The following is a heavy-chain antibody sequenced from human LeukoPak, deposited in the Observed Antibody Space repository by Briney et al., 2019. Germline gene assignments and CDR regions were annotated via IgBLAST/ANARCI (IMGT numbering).Heavy chain of an antibody. CDR3: AKTRGNYYGSGETDDAFDI. J-gene: IGHJ3*02. CDR2: ISYDGSNK. CDR1: GFTFSSYG. Sequence: GGSLRLSCAASGFTFSSYGMHWVRQAPGKGLEWVAVISYDGSNKYYADSVKGRFTISRDNSKNTLYLQMNSLRAEDTAVYYCAKTRGNYYGSGETDDAFDIWGQGTMVTVSS. D-gene: IGHD3-10*01. V-gene: IGHV3-30*18.